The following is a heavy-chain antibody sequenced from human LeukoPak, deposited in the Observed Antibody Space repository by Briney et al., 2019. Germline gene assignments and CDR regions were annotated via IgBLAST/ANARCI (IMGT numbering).Heavy chain of an antibody. Sequence: GGSLRLSCAASGFTFSTFSMHWVRQAPGKGLEWVAVILYDGSTLYYADSVRGRFTASRDNSKDTLYPKMNSLRVEDTAVYYCARVDCRSTSCCPVDYWGQGTLVTVSS. V-gene: IGHV3-30*04. J-gene: IGHJ4*02. CDR3: ARVDCRSTSCCPVDY. CDR2: ILYDGSTL. D-gene: IGHD2-2*01. CDR1: GFTFSTFS.